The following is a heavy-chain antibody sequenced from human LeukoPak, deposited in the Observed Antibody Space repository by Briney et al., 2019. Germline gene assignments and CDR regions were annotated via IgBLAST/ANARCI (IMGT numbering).Heavy chain of an antibody. V-gene: IGHV3-66*03. Sequence: PGGSLRLSCAVSGFRFSDYYMSWVRQAPGKGLEWVGLIRDSGEAFYADFVRGRFAISRDESENTLYLQMNSLRVEDTAVYFCARERAALQDWVEFNPWGQGTPVIVSS. CDR1: GFRFSDYY. CDR3: ARERAALQDWVEFNP. D-gene: IGHD3/OR15-3a*01. CDR2: IRDSGEA. J-gene: IGHJ5*02.